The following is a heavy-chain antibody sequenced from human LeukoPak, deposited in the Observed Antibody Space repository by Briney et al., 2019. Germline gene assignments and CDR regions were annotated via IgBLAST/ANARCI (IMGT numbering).Heavy chain of an antibody. D-gene: IGHD5-18*01. Sequence: AGGSLRLSCAASGFTFRSYWMSWVRQAPGKGLEWVANIKQDGSEKYYVDSVKGRFTISRDNARNSLYLQMNSLRDEDTAVYYCARDGLHTAHFDYWGQGTLVTVSS. J-gene: IGHJ4*02. CDR1: GFTFRSYW. CDR2: IKQDGSEK. V-gene: IGHV3-7*01. CDR3: ARDGLHTAHFDY.